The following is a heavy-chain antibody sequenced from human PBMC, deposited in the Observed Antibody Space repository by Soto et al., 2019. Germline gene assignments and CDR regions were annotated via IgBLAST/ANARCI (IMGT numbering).Heavy chain of an antibody. J-gene: IGHJ4*02. CDR3: TRDEINYYDSSGYLY. CDR2: INPNSGGT. Sequence: ASVKVSCKASGYTFTGYYMHWVRQAPGQGLEWMGWINPNSGGTNYAQKFQGRVTMTRDTSISTAYMELSRLRSDDTAVYYCTRDEINYYDSSGYLYWGQGTLVTVSS. V-gene: IGHV1-2*02. D-gene: IGHD3-22*01. CDR1: GYTFTGYY.